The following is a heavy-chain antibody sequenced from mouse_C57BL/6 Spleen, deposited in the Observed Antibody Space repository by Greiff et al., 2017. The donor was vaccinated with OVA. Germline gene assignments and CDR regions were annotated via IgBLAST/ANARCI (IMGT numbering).Heavy chain of an antibody. CDR2: IYPGDGDT. J-gene: IGHJ4*01. D-gene: IGHD1-3*01. Sequence: QVQLQQSGAELVKPGASVKISCKASGYAFSSYWMNWVKQRPGKGLEWIGQIYPGDGDTNYNGKFKGKATLTADKSSSTAYMQLSSLTSEDSAVYFCARPLTPYYAMDYWGQGTSVTVSS. CDR1: GYAFSSYW. CDR3: ARPLTPYYAMDY. V-gene: IGHV1-80*01.